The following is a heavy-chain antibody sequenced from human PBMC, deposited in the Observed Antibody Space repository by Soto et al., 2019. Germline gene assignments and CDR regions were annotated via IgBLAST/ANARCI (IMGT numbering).Heavy chain of an antibody. Sequence: QVQLVQSGAEVKKPGASVKVSCKASGYTVTSYGISWVRQAPGQGLEWMGWINPYNDNTNYAQKLQGRVTMTTDTSTNTAYKELRSLRSDDTAVYYCARDWFGIDYWGQGTLVTVSS. CDR1: GYTVTSYG. D-gene: IGHD3-16*01. CDR2: INPYNDNT. CDR3: ARDWFGIDY. J-gene: IGHJ4*02. V-gene: IGHV1-18*01.